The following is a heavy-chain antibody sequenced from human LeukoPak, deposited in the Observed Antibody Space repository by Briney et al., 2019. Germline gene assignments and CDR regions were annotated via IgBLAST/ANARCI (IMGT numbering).Heavy chain of an antibody. Sequence: QPGGSLRLSCAASGFTVSSNYMSWVRQAPGKGLEWVSVIYSGGSTYYADSVKGRFTISRDNSKNTLYLQMNSLRAEDTAVYYCARDILWFGESYGMDVWGQGTTVTVSS. J-gene: IGHJ6*02. CDR2: IYSGGST. CDR3: ARDILWFGESYGMDV. V-gene: IGHV3-53*01. D-gene: IGHD3-10*01. CDR1: GFTVSSNY.